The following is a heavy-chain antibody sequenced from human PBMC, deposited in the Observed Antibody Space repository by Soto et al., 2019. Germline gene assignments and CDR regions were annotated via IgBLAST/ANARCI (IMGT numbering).Heavy chain of an antibody. CDR2: INPNSGGT. CDR3: ARGRALVDY. J-gene: IGHJ4*02. Sequence: QVQLVQSGAEVKKPGASVKVSCKASGYTFTGYYMHWVRQAPGQGLEWRGWINPNSGGTNYAQKVQGRVTRTRDTAISTAYMELSRLRSDDTAVYYCARGRALVDYWGQGTLVTVSS. CDR1: GYTFTGYY. V-gene: IGHV1-2*02.